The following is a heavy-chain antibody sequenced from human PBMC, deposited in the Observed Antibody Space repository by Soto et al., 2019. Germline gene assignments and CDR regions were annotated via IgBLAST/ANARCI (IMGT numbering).Heavy chain of an antibody. CDR1: GGSISTDY. Sequence: QVQLQESGPGLVKASETLSLTCTVSGGSISTDYWSWIRQPPGKRLEYIGFIYNGGSPNYSPSLESRVTISPDTSKNQFSLTLRSVTAADTAVYYCARGEWFLRGYGMDVWGRGTTVTVS. CDR2: IYNGGSP. D-gene: IGHD3-3*01. V-gene: IGHV4-59*01. J-gene: IGHJ6*02. CDR3: ARGEWFLRGYGMDV.